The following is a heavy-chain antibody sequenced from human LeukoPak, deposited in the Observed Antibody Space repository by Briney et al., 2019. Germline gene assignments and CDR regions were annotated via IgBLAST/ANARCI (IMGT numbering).Heavy chain of an antibody. J-gene: IGHJ4*02. CDR2: ISDSSSYI. Sequence: GGSPRLSCAASGFTFNTYAMNWVRQAPGKGLEWVSSISDSSSYIYYADSVKGRFTISRDNAKNSLYLQMNSLRAEDTAVYYCAREEWGQGTLVTVSS. CDR3: AREE. V-gene: IGHV3-21*01. CDR1: GFTFNTYA.